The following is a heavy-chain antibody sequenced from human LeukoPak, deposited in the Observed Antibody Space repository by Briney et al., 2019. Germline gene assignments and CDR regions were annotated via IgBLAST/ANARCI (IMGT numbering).Heavy chain of an antibody. Sequence: GGSLRLSCVASGFRFSTYWMSWVRQAPGKGLEWVANIKEDGSEKYYVDSVKGRFTISRDNAKNPLYLQMNSLRAEDTAVYYCARDWNWGSDYWGQGTLVTVSS. V-gene: IGHV3-7*05. CDR1: GFRFSTYW. D-gene: IGHD7-27*01. J-gene: IGHJ4*02. CDR2: IKEDGSEK. CDR3: ARDWNWGSDY.